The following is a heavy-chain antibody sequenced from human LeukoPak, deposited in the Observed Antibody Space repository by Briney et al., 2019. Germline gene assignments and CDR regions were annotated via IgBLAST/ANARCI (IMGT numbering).Heavy chain of an antibody. Sequence: GGSLRLSCAASGFTFSSYSMNWVRQAPGKGLEWVSYISSSSSTIYYADSVKGRFTISRDNSKNTLYLQMNSLRAEDTAVYYCAKDRRYYGDYPDAFDIWGQGTMVTVSS. D-gene: IGHD4-17*01. CDR1: GFTFSSYS. CDR3: AKDRRYYGDYPDAFDI. J-gene: IGHJ3*02. CDR2: ISSSSSTI. V-gene: IGHV3-48*01.